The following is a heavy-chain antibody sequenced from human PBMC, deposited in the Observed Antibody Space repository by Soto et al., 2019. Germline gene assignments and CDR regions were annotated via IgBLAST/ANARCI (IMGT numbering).Heavy chain of an antibody. CDR2: INAGNGNT. V-gene: IGHV1-3*01. J-gene: IGHJ4*02. CDR1: GDTFTSYA. D-gene: IGHD3-22*01. Sequence: ASVKVSCKASGDTFTSYAMHWVRQAPGQRLEWMGWINAGNGNTKYSQKFQGRVTITRDTSASTAYMELSSLRSEDTAVYYCARGPNYYDSSGYSDYWGQGTLVTVSS. CDR3: ARGPNYYDSSGYSDY.